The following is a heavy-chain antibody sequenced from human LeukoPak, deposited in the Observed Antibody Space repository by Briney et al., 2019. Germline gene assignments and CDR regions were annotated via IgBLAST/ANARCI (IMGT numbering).Heavy chain of an antibody. CDR1: GFTFSSYS. CDR3: ARDLSLYCSGGSCYSLNY. Sequence: PGGSLRLSCTASGFTFSSYSMNWVRQAPGKGLGWVSYISSSGSTIYYADPVKGRFTISRDNAKNSLYLQMNSLRAEDTAVYYCARDLSLYCSGGSCYSLNYWGQGTLVTVSS. D-gene: IGHD2-15*01. CDR2: ISSSGSTI. J-gene: IGHJ4*02. V-gene: IGHV3-48*04.